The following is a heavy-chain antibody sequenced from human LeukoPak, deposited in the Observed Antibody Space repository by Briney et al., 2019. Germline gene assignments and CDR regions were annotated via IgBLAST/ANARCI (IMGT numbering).Heavy chain of an antibody. V-gene: IGHV1-2*02. CDR3: AREGVAGTGLDF. D-gene: IGHD6-13*01. CDR2: INPNSGGT. J-gene: IGHJ4*02. Sequence: ASVKVSCKASGYTFTGYYMHWVRQAPGQGLEWMGWINPNSGGTNYAQKFQGRITMTRDTSTSTLYVELSSLTSEDTAVYYCAREGVAGTGLDFWGQGTLVTVSS. CDR1: GYTFTGYY.